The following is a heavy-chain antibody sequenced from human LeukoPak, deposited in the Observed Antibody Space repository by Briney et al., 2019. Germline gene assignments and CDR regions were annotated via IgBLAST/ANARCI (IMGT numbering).Heavy chain of an antibody. CDR2: IRYDGNNK. Sequence: GGSLRLSCAASGFTFSDYSMHWVRQAPGKGLNWVAFIRYDGNNKYYADSVKGRFTISRDNSKNTLYLQMNSLRAEDTAVYYCARGSLYGGKIDPWGQGTLVTVSS. D-gene: IGHD4-23*01. CDR3: ARGSLYGGKIDP. J-gene: IGHJ5*02. V-gene: IGHV3-30*02. CDR1: GFTFSDYS.